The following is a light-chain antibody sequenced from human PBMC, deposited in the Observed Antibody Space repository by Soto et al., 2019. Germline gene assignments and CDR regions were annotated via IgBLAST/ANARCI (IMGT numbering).Light chain of an antibody. J-gene: IGLJ2*01. CDR3: AAWDDSLNGLV. CDR2: TNN. V-gene: IGLV1-44*01. Sequence: QSVLTRPPSGSGTPGQRVTISCSGSSSNIGTNTVNWYQQLPKTAPKLLIHTNNQRPSGVPDRFSGSKSGTSASLAISGLQSEDEADFYCAAWDDSLNGLVFGGGTKLTVL. CDR1: SSNIGTNT.